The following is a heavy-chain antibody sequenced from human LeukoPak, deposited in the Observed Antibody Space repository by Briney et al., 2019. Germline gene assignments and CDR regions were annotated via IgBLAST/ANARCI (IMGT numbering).Heavy chain of an antibody. CDR1: GGSISSSSYY. D-gene: IGHD3-10*01. J-gene: IGHJ4*02. Sequence: PSETLSLTCTVSGGSISSSSYYWGWIRQPPGKGLEWIGSIYYSGSTYYNPSLKSRVTISVDTSKNYFSLKLSSVTAADTAVYYCARQGLWFGEALFDYWGQGTLVTVSS. V-gene: IGHV4-39*01. CDR2: IYYSGST. CDR3: ARQGLWFGEALFDY.